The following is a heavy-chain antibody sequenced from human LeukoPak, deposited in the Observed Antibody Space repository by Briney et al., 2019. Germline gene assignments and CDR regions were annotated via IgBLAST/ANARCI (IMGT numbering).Heavy chain of an antibody. V-gene: IGHV3-74*01. D-gene: IGHD4-11*01. CDR1: GFTFSSNW. J-gene: IGHJ5*02. CDR2: INSDGSST. Sequence: GGSLRLSCAASGFTFSSNWMHWVRQAPGKGLVWVSRINSDGSSTSYADSVKGRFTISGDNAKNTLYLHMNSLRAEDTAVYYCARDYSNYEEWFDPWGQGTLVTVSS. CDR3: ARDYSNYEEWFDP.